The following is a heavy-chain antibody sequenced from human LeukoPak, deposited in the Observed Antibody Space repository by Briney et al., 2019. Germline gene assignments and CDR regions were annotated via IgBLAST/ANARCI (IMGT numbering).Heavy chain of an antibody. CDR1: GFTFSSYA. CDR3: AKLVVVVPAALGGFDC. V-gene: IGHV3-23*01. J-gene: IGHJ4*02. CDR2: ISGSGSST. D-gene: IGHD2-2*01. Sequence: GSLRLSCAASGFTFSSYAMSWVRQAPGKGLEWVSGISGSGSSTYYAESVKGRFTISRDNSKNTLYLQMNSLRAEDTAVYYCAKLVVVVPAALGGFDCWGQGTLVTVSS.